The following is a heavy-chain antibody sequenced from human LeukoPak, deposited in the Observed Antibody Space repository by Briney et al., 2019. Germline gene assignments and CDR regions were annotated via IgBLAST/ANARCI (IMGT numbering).Heavy chain of an antibody. CDR2: ISGSGGST. D-gene: IGHD2-2*02. CDR1: GVTFSSYA. CDR3: AKDRVFVVVPAAIDEDWFDP. V-gene: IGHV3-23*01. J-gene: IGHJ5*02. Sequence: EGSLRLSCAASGVTFSSYAMSWVRQAPGKGLEWVSAISGSGGSTYYADSVKGRFTISRDNSKNTLYLQMNSLRAEDTAVYYCAKDRVFVVVPAAIDEDWFDPWGQGTLVTVSS.